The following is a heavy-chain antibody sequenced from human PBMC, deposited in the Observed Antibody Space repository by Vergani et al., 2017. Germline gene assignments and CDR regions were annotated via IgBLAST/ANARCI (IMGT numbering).Heavy chain of an antibody. J-gene: IGHJ6*03. CDR2: IIPIFGTA. CDR1: GGTFSSYA. Sequence: QVQLVQSGAEVKKPGSSVKVSCKASGGTFSSYAISWVRQAPGQGLEWMGGIIPIFGTANYAQKFQGRVTITADESTSTAYMELSSLRSEDTAVYYCAFSIAARPLYYYYYMDVWGKGTTVTVSS. V-gene: IGHV1-69*01. CDR3: AFSIAARPLYYYYYMDV. D-gene: IGHD6-6*01.